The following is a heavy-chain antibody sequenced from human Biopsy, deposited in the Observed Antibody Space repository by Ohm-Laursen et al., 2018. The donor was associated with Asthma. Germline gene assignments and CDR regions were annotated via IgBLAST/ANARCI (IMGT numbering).Heavy chain of an antibody. D-gene: IGHD6-19*01. V-gene: IGHV3-11*01. CDR3: ARDSYSSGLYDDFES. CDR1: GFTFSDYY. CDR2: INGKSNSI. Sequence: SLRLSCAASGFTFSDYYMSWIRQAPGKGLEWISYINGKSNSIEYADSVKGRFTISRDNAKNSLYLQMNSLRAEDTVVYYCARDSYSSGLYDDFESWGQGTLVTVSS. J-gene: IGHJ4*02.